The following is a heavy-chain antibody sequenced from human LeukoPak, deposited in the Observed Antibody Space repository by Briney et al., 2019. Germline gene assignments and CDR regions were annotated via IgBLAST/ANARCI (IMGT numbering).Heavy chain of an antibody. J-gene: IGHJ4*02. CDR2: ISSNGGGT. V-gene: IGHV3-23*01. CDR1: GFSFSSYS. D-gene: IGHD5-12*01. Sequence: PGGSLRLSCAASGFSFSSYSMSWVRQAPGKGLEWVSLISSNGGGTFYADSVKGRFIISRDNSKNTLFLVMNSLRAEDTAVYYCARGPSGYHNTGGQGTLVTVSS. CDR3: ARGPSGYHNT.